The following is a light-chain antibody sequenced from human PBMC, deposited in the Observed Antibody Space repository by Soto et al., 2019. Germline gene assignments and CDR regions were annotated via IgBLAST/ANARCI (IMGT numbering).Light chain of an antibody. CDR3: QQRSNWPPPIT. Sequence: EIVLSQSPDILSLSPGDTATLSCRASESVDAYLAWYQQKPGQAPRLLIYGSSNRATGVPVRFSGSGSGTDFTLTINSLEPEDFAVYYCQQRSNWPPPITFGQGTRLEIK. CDR1: ESVDAY. V-gene: IGKV3-11*01. J-gene: IGKJ5*01. CDR2: GSS.